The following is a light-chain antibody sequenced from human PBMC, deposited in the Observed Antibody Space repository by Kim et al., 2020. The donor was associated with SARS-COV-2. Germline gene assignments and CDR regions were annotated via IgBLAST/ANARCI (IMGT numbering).Light chain of an antibody. CDR2: AAS. Sequence: IQLTQSPSSLSASVGDRVTITCRASQGISSYLAWYQQKPGKAPKLLIYAASTLQSGVPSRFSGSGSGTDFTLTISSLQLEDFATYYCQQLNSYAFTFGPGTKVDIK. CDR3: QQLNSYAFT. CDR1: QGISSY. J-gene: IGKJ3*01. V-gene: IGKV1-9*01.